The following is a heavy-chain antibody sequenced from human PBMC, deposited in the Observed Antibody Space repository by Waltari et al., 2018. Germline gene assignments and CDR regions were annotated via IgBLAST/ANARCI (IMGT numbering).Heavy chain of an antibody. CDR2: IIPIFGTA. J-gene: IGHJ4*02. D-gene: IGHD6-6*01. CDR3: ARVYRSSSSSRVFDY. V-gene: IGHV1-69*01. CDR1: GGTFSSYA. Sequence: QVQLVQSGAEVKKPGSSVKVSCKASGGTFSSYAISWVRQAPGQGLEWMGGIIPIFGTANYARKCQGRVTSTADESTSTAYMELSSLRSEDTAVYYCARVYRSSSSSRVFDYWGQGTLVTVSS.